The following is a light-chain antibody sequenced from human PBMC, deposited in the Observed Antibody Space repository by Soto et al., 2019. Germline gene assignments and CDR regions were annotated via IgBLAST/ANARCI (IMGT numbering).Light chain of an antibody. CDR1: VSEVAGYTY. CDR2: DVS. CDR3: SSFTSILGL. V-gene: IGLV2-14*03. Sequence: QPASVSGSPGQSITISCTGAVSEVAGYTYVSWYQQHPGKGPKVIIYDVSNRPSGVSNRFSGSKSGTTASLTISGLQAEDEADYYCSSFTSILGLFGGGTKVTVL. J-gene: IGLJ2*01.